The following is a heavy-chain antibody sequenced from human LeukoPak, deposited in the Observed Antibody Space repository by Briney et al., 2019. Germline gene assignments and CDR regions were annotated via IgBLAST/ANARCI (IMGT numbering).Heavy chain of an antibody. CDR3: ARGGLIIASGYYYYYYMDV. CDR2: ISSSSSTI. J-gene: IGHJ6*03. CDR1: GFTFSSYS. Sequence: PGGSLRLSCAASGFTFSSYSMNWVRQAPGKGLDWVSYISSSSSTIYYADSVKGRFTISRDNAKNSLYLQMNSLRAEDTAVYYCARGGLIIASGYYYYYYMDVWGKGTTVTVSS. V-gene: IGHV3-48*04. D-gene: IGHD3-16*01.